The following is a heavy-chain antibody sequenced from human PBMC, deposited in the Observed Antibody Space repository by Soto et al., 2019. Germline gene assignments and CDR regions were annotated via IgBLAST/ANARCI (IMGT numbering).Heavy chain of an antibody. V-gene: IGHV4-34*01. CDR3: ATRITVFGLLIPPFDP. D-gene: IGHD3-3*01. CDR1: GGSVNGYY. J-gene: IGHJ5*02. Sequence: SETLSLTCAVYGGSVNGYYWNWIRQPPGKGLEWIGEINHTGGTHYNPSLKSRVTMSVDTSKNQFSLRLSSVTAADMAIYYCATRITVFGLLIPPFDPWGQGTQVTVSS. CDR2: INHTGGT.